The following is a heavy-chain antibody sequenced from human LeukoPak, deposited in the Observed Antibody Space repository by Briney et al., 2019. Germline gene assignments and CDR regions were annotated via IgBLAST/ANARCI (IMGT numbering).Heavy chain of an antibody. CDR1: GFTFSTYG. J-gene: IGHJ4*02. V-gene: IGHV3-30*02. CDR2: IRYDGSNK. D-gene: IGHD2-2*02. CDR3: MGDYCTSTSCSTTF. Sequence: GGSLRLSCAASGFTFSTYGMYWVRQAPGKGLEWVAFIRYDGSNKYYADSVKGRFTISRDNSKNTLYLQMNSLRAEDTAVYYCMGDYCTSTSCSTTFWGQGTLVTVSS.